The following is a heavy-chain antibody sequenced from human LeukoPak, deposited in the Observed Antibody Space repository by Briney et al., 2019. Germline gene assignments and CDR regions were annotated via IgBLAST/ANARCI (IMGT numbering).Heavy chain of an antibody. CDR2: IYSGGST. J-gene: IGHJ2*01. CDR1: GYTVSSNY. Sequence: GGSLRLSCAASGYTVSSNYMSWVRQAPGKGLEWVSVIYSGGSTYYADSVKGRFTISRDNSKNTLYLQMNSLRAEDTAVYYCTTVTHGYFDLWGRGTLVTVSS. CDR3: TTVTHGYFDL. D-gene: IGHD4-17*01. V-gene: IGHV3-66*02.